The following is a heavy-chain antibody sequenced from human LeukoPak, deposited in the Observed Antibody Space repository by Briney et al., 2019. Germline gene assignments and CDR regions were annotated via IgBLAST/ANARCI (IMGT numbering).Heavy chain of an antibody. D-gene: IGHD3-22*01. CDR1: GFTFSSYG. CDR2: ISGSGGST. CDR3: AKGRRYYYDSSGYYQT. J-gene: IGHJ4*02. Sequence: GGSLRLSCAASGFTFSSYGMSWVRQAPGKGLEWVSGISGSGGSTYYADSVKGRFTISRDNSKGTLYLQMNSLRAEDMALYYCAKGRRYYYDSSGYYQTWGQGTLVTVSS. V-gene: IGHV3-23*01.